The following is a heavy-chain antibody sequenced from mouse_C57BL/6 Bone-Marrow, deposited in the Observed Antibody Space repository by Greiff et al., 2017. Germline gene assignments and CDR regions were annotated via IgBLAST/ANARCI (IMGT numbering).Heavy chain of an antibody. V-gene: IGHV10-3*01. D-gene: IGHD1-1*01. J-gene: IGHJ1*03. CDR2: IRSKSSNYAT. CDR3: VGEGACYGYSWYCDV. Sequence: EVQLVESGGGLVQPKGSLKLSCAASGFTFTTYAMHWVRQAPGKGFEWVARIRSKSSNYATYYADSVKDRFTISRDDSQSMLSLQMNNLKTDDTAMDCCVGEGACYGYSWYCDVWGKGTTVTVSS. CDR1: GFTFTTYA.